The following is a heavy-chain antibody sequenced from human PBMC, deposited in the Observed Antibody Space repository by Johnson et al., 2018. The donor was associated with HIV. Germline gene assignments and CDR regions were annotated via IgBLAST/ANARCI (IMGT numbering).Heavy chain of an antibody. V-gene: IGHV3-7*05. CDR1: GFTFSTYW. Sequence: EQLVESGGGLIQPGGSLRLSCAASGFTFSTYWMNWVRQAPGKGLEWVANIKEDGRVKQFVDSVKGRFTISRDNAKNSVYLQMNSLRGEDTAVYYCAGELGGSGFDVWGQGTMVTVSS. J-gene: IGHJ3*01. CDR2: IKEDGRVK. CDR3: AGELGGSGFDV. D-gene: IGHD1-26*01.